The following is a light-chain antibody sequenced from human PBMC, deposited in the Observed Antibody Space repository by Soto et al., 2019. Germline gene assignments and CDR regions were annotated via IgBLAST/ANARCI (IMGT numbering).Light chain of an antibody. CDR3: QSYDSSLSGFWV. CDR2: GNS. Sequence: QSVLTQPPSVSGAPGQRVTISCTGSSSNIGAGYHVHWYQQLPGTAPKLLIYGNSNRPSGVPDRFSGSKSGTSASLAITGLQAEDEADYYCQSYDSSLSGFWVFGGGTKLTVL. J-gene: IGLJ3*02. CDR1: SSNIGAGYH. V-gene: IGLV1-40*01.